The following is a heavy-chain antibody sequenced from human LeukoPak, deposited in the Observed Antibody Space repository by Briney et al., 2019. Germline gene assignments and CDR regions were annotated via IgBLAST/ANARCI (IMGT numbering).Heavy chain of an antibody. CDR2: IYYSGST. Sequence: SETLSLTCNVSGGSIRSFYYWGWIRQPPGKGLEWIGSIYYSGSTYYIPSLKSRVTISVDTSRNQFSLKLSSVTAADTAVYYCARDSLGWFDPWGQGTLVTVSS. CDR3: ARDSLGWFDP. V-gene: IGHV4-38-2*02. CDR1: GGSIRSFYY. J-gene: IGHJ5*02.